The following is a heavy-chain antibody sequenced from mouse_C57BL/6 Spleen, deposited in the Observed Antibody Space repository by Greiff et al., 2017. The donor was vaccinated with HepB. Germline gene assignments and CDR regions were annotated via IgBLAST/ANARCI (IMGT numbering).Heavy chain of an antibody. Sequence: EVQRVESGPGLVKPSQSLSLTCSVTGYSITSGYYWNWIRQFPGNKLEWMGYISYDGSNNYNPSLKNRISITRDTSKNQFFLKLNSVTTEDTATYYCARDGPFDYWGQGTTLTVSS. CDR2: ISYDGSN. V-gene: IGHV3-6*01. J-gene: IGHJ2*01. CDR3: ARDGPFDY. CDR1: GYSITSGYY.